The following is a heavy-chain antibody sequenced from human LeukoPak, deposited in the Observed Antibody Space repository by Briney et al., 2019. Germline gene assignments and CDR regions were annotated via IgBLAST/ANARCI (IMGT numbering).Heavy chain of an antibody. D-gene: IGHD1-26*01. CDR1: GFPFSDYY. CDR2: MSSAGRTI. V-gene: IGHV3-11*04. Sequence: GGSLRLSCAASGFPFSDYYMSWIRQAPGKGLEWVAFMSSAGRTIYYADSVKGRFTISRDNAKNSLYLQMNSLRDEDTAVYYCARDRGNYADWGQGTLVTVSS. J-gene: IGHJ4*02. CDR3: ARDRGNYAD.